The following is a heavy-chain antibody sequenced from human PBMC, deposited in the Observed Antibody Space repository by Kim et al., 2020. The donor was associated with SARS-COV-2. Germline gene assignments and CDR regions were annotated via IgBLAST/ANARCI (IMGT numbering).Heavy chain of an antibody. CDR3: ASKGGYCSSTSCAETDY. V-gene: IGHV3-7*01. Sequence: GSLRLSCAASGFTFSSYWMSWVRQAPGKGLEWVANIKQDGSEKYYVDSVKGRFTISRDNAKNSLYLQMNSLRAEDTAVYYCASKGGYCSSTSCAETDYWGQGTLVTVSS. J-gene: IGHJ4*02. D-gene: IGHD2-2*01. CDR2: IKQDGSEK. CDR1: GFTFSSYW.